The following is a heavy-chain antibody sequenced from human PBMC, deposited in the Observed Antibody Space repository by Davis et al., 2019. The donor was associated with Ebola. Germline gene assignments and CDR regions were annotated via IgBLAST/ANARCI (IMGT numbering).Heavy chain of an antibody. CDR3: ARGGSSGYYEPPFYYFDY. J-gene: IGHJ4*02. D-gene: IGHD3-22*01. Sequence: SETLSLTCTVSGGSISSYYWSWIRQPPGKGLEWIGEIYHSGSTNYNPSLKSRVTISVDKSKNQFSLKLSSVTAADTAVYYCARGGSSGYYEPPFYYFDYWGQGTLVTVSS. CDR2: IYHSGST. CDR1: GGSISSYY. V-gene: IGHV4-59*08.